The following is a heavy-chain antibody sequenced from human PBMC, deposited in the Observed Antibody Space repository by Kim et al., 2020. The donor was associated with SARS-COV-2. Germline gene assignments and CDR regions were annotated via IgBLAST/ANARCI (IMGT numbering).Heavy chain of an antibody. J-gene: IGHJ6*03. CDR3: ARSAFNWVVKKERYMDV. CDR1: GYSFSTWW. Sequence: GESLKISCKGSGYSFSTWWIGWVRQMPGKGLEWMGIIYPGDSDTRYSPSFQGQVTISTDTSISTAYLQWSTLKASDTAVYYCARSAFNWVVKKERYMDVW. CDR2: IYPGDSDT. D-gene: IGHD7-27*01. V-gene: IGHV5-51*01.